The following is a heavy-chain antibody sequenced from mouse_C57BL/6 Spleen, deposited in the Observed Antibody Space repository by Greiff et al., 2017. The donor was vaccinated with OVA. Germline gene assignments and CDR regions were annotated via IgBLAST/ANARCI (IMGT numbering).Heavy chain of an antibody. Sequence: QVQLQQPGAELVKPGASVKLSCKASGYTFTSYWMHWVKQRPGQGLEWIGMIHPTSGSTNYNEKFKGKATLTVDTSSSTAYMQLSSLTSEDSAVYCCARWSRDGYPDYWGQGTTLTVSS. V-gene: IGHV1-64*01. CDR1: GYTFTSYW. D-gene: IGHD2-3*01. J-gene: IGHJ2*01. CDR3: ARWSRDGYPDY. CDR2: IHPTSGST.